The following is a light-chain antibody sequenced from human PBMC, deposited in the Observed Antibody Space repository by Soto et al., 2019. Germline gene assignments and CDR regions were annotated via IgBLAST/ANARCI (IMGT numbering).Light chain of an antibody. J-gene: IGKJ4*01. CDR2: LGS. CDR3: MQTLQTPLT. Sequence: DIVMTQSPVSLPVTPGEPASISCRASQSLLHSGGHNFLDWHLQKPGQSPQVLIYLGSNRASGVPDRFSGSGSGADFTLEISRVEAEDVGVYYCMQTLQTPLTFGGGTKVEIK. CDR1: QSLLHSGGHNF. V-gene: IGKV2-28*01.